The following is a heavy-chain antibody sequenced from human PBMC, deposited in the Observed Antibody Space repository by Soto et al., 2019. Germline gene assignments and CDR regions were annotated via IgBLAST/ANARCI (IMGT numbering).Heavy chain of an antibody. CDR1: GGTFSSYA. J-gene: IGHJ4*02. Sequence: QVQLVQSGAEVKKPGSSVKVSCKASGGTFSSYAISWVRQAPGQGLEWMGGIIPIFGTANYAQKFQGRVTITADESTSTAYMELSXLXSXXXAVXXXXXXXSXXYYYVYWGQGTLVTVSS. CDR2: IIPIFGTA. CDR3: XXXXSXXYYYVY. V-gene: IGHV1-69*12. D-gene: IGHD3-22*01.